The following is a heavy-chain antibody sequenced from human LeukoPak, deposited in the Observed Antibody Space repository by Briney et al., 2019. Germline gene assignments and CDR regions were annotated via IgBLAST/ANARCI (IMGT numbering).Heavy chain of an antibody. CDR1: GGTFSSYA. Sequence: GASAKVSCKASGGTFSSYAISWVRQAPGQGLEWMGGIIPIFGTANYAQKFQGRVTITADKSTSTAYMELSSLRSEDTAVYYCARVATVAVFDYWGQGTLVTVSS. CDR3: ARVATVAVFDY. CDR2: IIPIFGTA. V-gene: IGHV1-69*06. D-gene: IGHD6-19*01. J-gene: IGHJ4*02.